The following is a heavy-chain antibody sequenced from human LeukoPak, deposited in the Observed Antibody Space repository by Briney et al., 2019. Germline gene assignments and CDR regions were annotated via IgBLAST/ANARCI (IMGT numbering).Heavy chain of an antibody. Sequence: PGGSLRLSCEASGFTFSSHGMHWVRQAPGKGLEWVTSIWYDGSKQYYADSVKSRFTISRDNSKNTLYLQMNSLRAEDTAVYYCARESSGCPDYWGQGTLVSVSS. CDR2: IWYDGSKQ. V-gene: IGHV3-33*08. CDR3: ARESSGCPDY. D-gene: IGHD6-19*01. J-gene: IGHJ4*02. CDR1: GFTFSSHG.